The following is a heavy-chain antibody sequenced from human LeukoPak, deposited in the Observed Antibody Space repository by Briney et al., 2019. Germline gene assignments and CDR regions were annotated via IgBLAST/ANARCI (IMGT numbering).Heavy chain of an antibody. D-gene: IGHD3-22*01. V-gene: IGHV3-30-3*01. CDR3: ALGITMIVV. CDR2: ISYDGSNK. J-gene: IGHJ4*02. CDR1: GFTFSSYA. Sequence: GGSLRLSCAASGFTFSSYAMSWVRQAPGKGLEWVAVISYDGSNKYYADSVKGRFTISRDNSKNTLYLQMNSLRAEDTAVYYCALGITMIVVWGQGTLVTVSS.